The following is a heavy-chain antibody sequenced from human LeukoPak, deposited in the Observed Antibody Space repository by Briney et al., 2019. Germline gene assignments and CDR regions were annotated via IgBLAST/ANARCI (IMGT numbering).Heavy chain of an antibody. J-gene: IGHJ6*02. CDR3: ARAKYYDFWSGYYHYYGMDV. V-gene: IGHV4-61*01. CDR2: IYYSGST. CDR1: GGSVSSGSYY. Sequence: SETLSLTCTVSGGSVSSGSYYWSWIRQPPGKGLEWIGYIYYSGSTNYNPSLKSRVTISVDTSKNQFSLKLSSVTAADTAVYYCARAKYYDFWSGYYHYYGMDVWGQGTTVTVSS. D-gene: IGHD3-3*01.